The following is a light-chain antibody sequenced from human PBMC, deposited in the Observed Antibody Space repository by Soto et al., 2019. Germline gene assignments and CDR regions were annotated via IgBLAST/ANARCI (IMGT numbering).Light chain of an antibody. Sequence: DIQLTQSQSFLSPSIGDRVTLTCRARQVISTALAWYQVKPGKAPKLLIYAASTLESGVPSRFSATVSGTEFSLTITSLQPEDFATYYCQQLFDSPITFGQGTRLEIK. CDR2: AAS. CDR1: QVISTA. V-gene: IGKV1-9*01. CDR3: QQLFDSPIT. J-gene: IGKJ5*01.